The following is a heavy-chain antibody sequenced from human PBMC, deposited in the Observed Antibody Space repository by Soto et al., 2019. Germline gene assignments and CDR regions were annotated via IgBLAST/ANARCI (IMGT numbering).Heavy chain of an antibody. V-gene: IGHV4-31*03. Sequence: SETLSLTCTVSGDAIYIGGYYWTWIRQHPGKGLEWIGYIYHTGKTYYNPSLESRVTMSVDTSKNQFSLKLASVTAADTAVYYCARDGSITANWIDPWGQGTLVTVSS. J-gene: IGHJ5*02. CDR1: GDAIYIGGYY. CDR3: ARDGSITANWIDP. D-gene: IGHD3-10*01. CDR2: IYHTGKT.